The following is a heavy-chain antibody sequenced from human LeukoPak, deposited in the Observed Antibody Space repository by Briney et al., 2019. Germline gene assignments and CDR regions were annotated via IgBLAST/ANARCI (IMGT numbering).Heavy chain of an antibody. CDR2: INHSGST. J-gene: IGHJ5*02. Sequence: PSETLSLTCAVYGGSFSGYYWSWIRQPPGKGLEWIGEINHSGSTNYNPSLKSRVTISVHTSKNQFSLQLSSVTAADTAVYYCARLLRGYSSRWYLRGNWFDPWGQGTLVTVSS. D-gene: IGHD6-13*01. CDR1: GGSFSGYY. V-gene: IGHV4-34*01. CDR3: ARLLRGYSSRWYLRGNWFDP.